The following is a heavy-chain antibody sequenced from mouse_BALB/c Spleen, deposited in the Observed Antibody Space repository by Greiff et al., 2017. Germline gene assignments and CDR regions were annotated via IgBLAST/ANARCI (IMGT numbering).Heavy chain of an antibody. CDR2: ISSGSSTI. V-gene: IGHV5-17*02. D-gene: IGHD3-1*01. J-gene: IGHJ4*01. CDR3: ARSGSSGYRAMDY. Sequence: EVKLMESGGGLVQPGGSRKLSCAASGFTFSSFGMHWVRQAPEKGLEWVAYISSGSSTIYYADTVKGRFTISRDNPKNTLFLQMTSLRSEDTAMYYCARSGSSGYRAMDYWGQGTSVTVSS. CDR1: GFTFSSFG.